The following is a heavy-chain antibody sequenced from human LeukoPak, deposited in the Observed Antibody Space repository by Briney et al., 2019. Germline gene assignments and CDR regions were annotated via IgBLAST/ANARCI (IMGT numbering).Heavy chain of an antibody. CDR1: GLTFSRYS. Sequence: GGSLRLSCEASGLTFSRYSMNWVRQSPGKGLEFVAAISGGGGGSTYYADSVRGRFTISRDNSRRTAYLQMNGLRAEDTAVYYCAKDIRGPLYQYYFDLWGQGTLVTVSS. J-gene: IGHJ4*02. CDR2: ISGGGGGST. V-gene: IGHV3-23*01. D-gene: IGHD2-2*02. CDR3: AKDIRGPLYQYYFDL.